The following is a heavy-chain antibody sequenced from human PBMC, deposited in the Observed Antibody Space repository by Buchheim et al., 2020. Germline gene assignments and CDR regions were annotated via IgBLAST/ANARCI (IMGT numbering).Heavy chain of an antibody. CDR2: ISYDGSNK. CDR3: AKAARATTGYFDY. D-gene: IGHD1-26*01. CDR1: GFTFSSYG. J-gene: IGHJ4*02. V-gene: IGHV3-30*18. Sequence: QVQLVESGGGVVQPGRSLRLSCAASGFTFSSYGMHWVRQAPGKGLEWVAVISYDGSNKYYADSVKGRFTISRDNSKHTLYLQMNSLRAEDTAVYYCAKAARATTGYFDYWGQGTL.